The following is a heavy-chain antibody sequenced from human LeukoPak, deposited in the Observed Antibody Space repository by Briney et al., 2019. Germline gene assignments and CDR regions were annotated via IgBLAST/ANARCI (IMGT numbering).Heavy chain of an antibody. CDR1: GGSISSYY. V-gene: IGHV4-59*08. CDR2: IYYSGST. D-gene: IGHD6-19*01. J-gene: IGHJ4*02. CDR3: ARTGSSGWYFDY. Sequence: PSETLSLTCTVSGGSISSYYWSWIRQPPGKGLEWIGYIYYSGSTNYNPSLKSRVTISVDTSKNQFSLKLSSVTAADTAVYYCARTGSSGWYFDYWGQGTLVTVSS.